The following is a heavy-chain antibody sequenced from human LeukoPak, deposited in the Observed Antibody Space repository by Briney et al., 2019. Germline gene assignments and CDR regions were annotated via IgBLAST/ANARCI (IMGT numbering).Heavy chain of an antibody. V-gene: IGHV3-21*01. CDR3: ARGLRDIPGADHYFYYGMEV. Sequence: GGSLRLSCEASGFTFSSYTIHWVRQAPGKGLEWVSTISSGSSYMYYADSVKGRFTITRDNAKNSLFLQMNSLRVEDTAVYYCARGLRDIPGADHYFYYGMEVWGQGTTVTVSS. CDR2: ISSGSSYM. CDR1: GFTFSSYT. D-gene: IGHD2-15*01. J-gene: IGHJ6*02.